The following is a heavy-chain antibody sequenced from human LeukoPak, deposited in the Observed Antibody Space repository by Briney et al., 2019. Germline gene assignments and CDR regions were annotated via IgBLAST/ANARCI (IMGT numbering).Heavy chain of an antibody. CDR2: INHSGST. J-gene: IGHJ4*02. CDR1: GGSFSGYY. V-gene: IGHV4-34*01. D-gene: IGHD6-13*01. Sequence: PSETLSLTCAVYGGSFSGYYWSWIRQPPGKGLEWIGEINHSGSTNYNPSLKSRVTISVDTSKNQFSLNLSSVTAADTAVYYCARQGRYMAAAGTPNFDYWGQGTLVTVSS. CDR3: ARQGRYMAAAGTPNFDY.